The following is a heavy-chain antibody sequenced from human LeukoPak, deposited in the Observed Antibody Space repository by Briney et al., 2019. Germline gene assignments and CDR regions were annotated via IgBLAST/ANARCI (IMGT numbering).Heavy chain of an antibody. Sequence: GGCLRLSCAASGFTFSRHWMSWVRQAPGKGLEWVANINQDGSEKYYVDSVKGRFTISRDNAKHSLYLQMNSLRDEDTAVYFCARDGVAPGIYFDHWGQGTLVTVSS. D-gene: IGHD2-2*01. CDR3: ARDGVAPGIYFDH. CDR1: GFTFSRHW. CDR2: INQDGSEK. V-gene: IGHV3-7*04. J-gene: IGHJ4*02.